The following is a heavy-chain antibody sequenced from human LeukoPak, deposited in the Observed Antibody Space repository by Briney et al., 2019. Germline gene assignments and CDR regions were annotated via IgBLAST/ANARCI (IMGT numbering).Heavy chain of an antibody. CDR2: VYDTGST. CDR1: GDSISGSRYY. J-gene: IGHJ5*02. V-gene: IGHV4-39*01. Sequence: SETLSLTCTVSGDSISGSRYYWGWIRQPPGKGLQWIGSVYDTGSTYNNPSLQGRATISVDTSSNQCSLDLSSVTAADTAVYYCVRTGWLYGSGSMNWFDPWGQGTPVTVSS. CDR3: VRTGWLYGSGSMNWFDP. D-gene: IGHD3-10*01.